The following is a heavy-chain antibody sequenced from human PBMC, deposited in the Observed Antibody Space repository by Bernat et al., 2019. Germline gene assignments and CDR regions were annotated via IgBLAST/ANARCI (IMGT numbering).Heavy chain of an antibody. D-gene: IGHD6-19*01. CDR1: GYTFTSYY. CDR3: AKTAVAGSFDY. CDR2: INPSGCST. Sequence: QVQLVQSGAEVKKPGASLKVSCNASGYTFTSYYMHWVRQAPGQGLEWMGIINPSGCSTSYAQKFQGRVTMTRDTSTSTVYMELSSLRSEDTAVYYCAKTAVAGSFDYWGQGTLVTVSS. J-gene: IGHJ4*02. V-gene: IGHV1-46*03.